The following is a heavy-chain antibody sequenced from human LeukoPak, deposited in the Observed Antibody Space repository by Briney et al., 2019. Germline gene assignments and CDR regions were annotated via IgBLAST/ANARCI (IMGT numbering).Heavy chain of an antibody. J-gene: IGHJ5*02. V-gene: IGHV4-34*01. CDR3: ARPLRITMVRGCKYNWFDP. CDR2: INHSGST. Sequence: SETLSLTCAVYGGSFSGYYWSWIRQPPGKGLEWIGEINHSGSTNYNPSLKSRVTISVDTSKNQFSLKLSSVTAADTAVYYCARPLRITMVRGCKYNWFDPWGQGTLVTVSS. CDR1: GGSFSGYY. D-gene: IGHD3-10*01.